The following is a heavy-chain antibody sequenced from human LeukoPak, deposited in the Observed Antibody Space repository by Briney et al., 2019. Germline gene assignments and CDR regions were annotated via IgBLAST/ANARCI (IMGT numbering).Heavy chain of an antibody. J-gene: IGHJ6*02. CDR3: ARDTTRYYYGMDV. CDR2: IYYSGST. CDR1: GVSISSGGYY. V-gene: IGHV4-31*03. D-gene: IGHD1-1*01. Sequence: SETLSLTCTVSGVSISSGGYYWSWIRQHPGRGLEWIGYIYYSGSTYYNPSLKSRVTISVDTSKNQFSLKLSSVTAADTAVYYCARDTTRYYYGMDVWGQGTTVTVSS.